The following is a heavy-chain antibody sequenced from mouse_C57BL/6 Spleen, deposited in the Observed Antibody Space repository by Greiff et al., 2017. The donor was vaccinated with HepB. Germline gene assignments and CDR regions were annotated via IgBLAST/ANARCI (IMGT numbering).Heavy chain of an antibody. D-gene: IGHD3-2*02. CDR2: IDPSDSET. CDR1: GYTFTSYW. J-gene: IGHJ4*01. V-gene: IGHV1-52*01. CDR3: ARRGSGTLYYAMDY. Sequence: QVQLQQPGAELVRPGSSVKLSCKASGYTFTSYWMHWVKQRPIQGLEWIGNIDPSDSETHYNQKFKDKATLTVDKSSSTAYMQLSSLTSEDSAVYYCARRGSGTLYYAMDYWGQGTSVTVSS.